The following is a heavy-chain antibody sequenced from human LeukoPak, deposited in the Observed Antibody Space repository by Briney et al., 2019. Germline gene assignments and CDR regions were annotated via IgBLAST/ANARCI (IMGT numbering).Heavy chain of an antibody. Sequence: GGSLRLSCVASGFIFDDSLMHWVRQAPGKGLEWISLISRDGSTPYYADSVKGRFTISRDNSKNSLFLQMNSLTPEDTAVYYCARDIRGNYFDSWGQELWSPSPQ. CDR1: GFIFDDSL. CDR2: ISRDGSTP. D-gene: IGHD3-16*01. V-gene: IGHV3-43*01. J-gene: IGHJ4*01. CDR3: ARDIRGNYFDS.